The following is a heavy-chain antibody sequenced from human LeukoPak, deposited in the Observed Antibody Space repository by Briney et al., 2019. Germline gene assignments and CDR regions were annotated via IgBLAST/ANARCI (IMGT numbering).Heavy chain of an antibody. J-gene: IGHJ4*02. Sequence: ASVKVSCKASGYTFTDYYIHWVRQAPGQGLEWMGWINPNSGGTNSAQKFQGRVTMTRDTSISTAYMDLSRLRSEDTAVYYCARASLNSSGFKSGFDYWGQGTLVTVSS. CDR3: ARASLNSSGFKSGFDY. D-gene: IGHD3-22*01. V-gene: IGHV1-2*02. CDR2: INPNSGGT. CDR1: GYTFTDYY.